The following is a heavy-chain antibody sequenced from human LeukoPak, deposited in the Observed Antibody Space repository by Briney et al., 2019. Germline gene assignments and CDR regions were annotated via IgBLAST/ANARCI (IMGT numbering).Heavy chain of an antibody. D-gene: IGHD4-11*01. J-gene: IGHJ4*02. V-gene: IGHV4-30-4*07. Sequence: SSETLSLTCAVSGGSISSGGYSWSWIRQPPGKGLEWIGYIYYSGNTYYNPSLKSRVTISVDTSKNQFSLNLSSVTAADTAVYYCARFRTTVTTFDYWGQGTLVTVSS. CDR2: IYYSGNT. CDR3: ARFRTTVTTFDY. CDR1: GGSISSGGYS.